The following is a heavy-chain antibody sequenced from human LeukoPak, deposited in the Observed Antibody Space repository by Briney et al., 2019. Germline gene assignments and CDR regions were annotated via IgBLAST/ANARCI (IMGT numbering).Heavy chain of an antibody. D-gene: IGHD4-11*01. CDR3: ARSVPDYTRFDF. Sequence: GGSLRLSCVASGFSFSNYAMNWVRQAPGKGLEWVSTFKTNYNQVYYAESVRGRFTISTDNSKNTAYLQMNSLRVEDTALYYCARSVPDYTRFDFWGQGALVTVSS. V-gene: IGHV3-23*05. CDR2: FKTNYNQV. J-gene: IGHJ4*02. CDR1: GFSFSNYA.